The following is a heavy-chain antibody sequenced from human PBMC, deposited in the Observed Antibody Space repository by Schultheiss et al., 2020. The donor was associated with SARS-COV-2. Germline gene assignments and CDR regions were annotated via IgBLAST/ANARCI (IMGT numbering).Heavy chain of an antibody. CDR1: GYTFTSYD. CDR3: ARDARFLEWLSVYYYGMDV. Sequence: ASVKVSCKASGYTFTSYDINWVRQATGQGLEWMGWMNPNSGNTGYAQKFQGRVTMTRDTSISTAYMELSSLRSEDTAVYYCARDARFLEWLSVYYYGMDVWGQGTTVTVSS. J-gene: IGHJ6*02. CDR2: MNPNSGNT. V-gene: IGHV1-8*01. D-gene: IGHD3-3*01.